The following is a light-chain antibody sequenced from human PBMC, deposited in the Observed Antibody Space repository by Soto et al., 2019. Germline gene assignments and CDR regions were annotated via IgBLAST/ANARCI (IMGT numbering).Light chain of an antibody. Sequence: EIVLTQSPATLSLSPGERATLSCRASQSVSSYLAWYQQKPGQAPRLLIYDASNRATGIPARFSGSGSGTEFTLTIRSIEPEDFAVYYCQQRSNWPALTCGGGTEVEIK. CDR3: QQRSNWPALT. CDR1: QSVSSY. J-gene: IGKJ4*01. V-gene: IGKV3-11*01. CDR2: DAS.